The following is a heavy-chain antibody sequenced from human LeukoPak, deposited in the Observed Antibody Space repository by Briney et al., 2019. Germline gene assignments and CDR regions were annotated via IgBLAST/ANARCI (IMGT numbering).Heavy chain of an antibody. CDR2: IYYSGST. V-gene: IGHV4-39*01. CDR3: ARPSVLLRFGELQGAFDI. D-gene: IGHD3-10*01. CDR1: GGSISSSSYY. J-gene: IGHJ3*02. Sequence: SETLSLTCTVSGGSISSSSYYWGWIRQPPGKGLEWIGSIYYSGSTYYNPSLKSRVTISVDTSKNQFSLKLSSVTAADTAVYYCARPSVLLRFGELQGAFDIWGQGTMVTVSS.